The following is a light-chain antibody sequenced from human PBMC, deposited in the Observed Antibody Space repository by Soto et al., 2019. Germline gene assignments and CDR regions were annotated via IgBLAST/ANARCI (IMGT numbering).Light chain of an antibody. Sequence: QSVLTQPPSVSGSPGQSVTISCTGTCSDVGSYNRVSWYQQPPGTAPKLMIYEVSNRPSGVPDRFSGSKSGNTASLTISGLQAEDEADYYCSSRPTSNTLLFGGGTKVTVL. CDR1: CSDVGSYNR. CDR3: SSRPTSNTLL. CDR2: EVS. V-gene: IGLV2-18*02. J-gene: IGLJ2*01.